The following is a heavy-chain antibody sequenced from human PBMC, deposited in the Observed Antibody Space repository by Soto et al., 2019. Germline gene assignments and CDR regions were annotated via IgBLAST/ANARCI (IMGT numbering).Heavy chain of an antibody. CDR3: ARTVAGTGEVDY. J-gene: IGHJ4*02. Sequence: ASVKVSCKASGYTFTSYDINWVRQATGQGLEWMGWMNPNSGNTGYAQKFQGRVTMTRNTSISTAYMELSSLRSEDTAVYYCARTVAGTGEVDYWGQGTLGTVSS. CDR1: GYTFTSYD. D-gene: IGHD6-19*01. V-gene: IGHV1-8*01. CDR2: MNPNSGNT.